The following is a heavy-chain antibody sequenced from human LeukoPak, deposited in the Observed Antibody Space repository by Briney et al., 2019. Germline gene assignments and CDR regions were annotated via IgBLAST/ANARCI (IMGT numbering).Heavy chain of an antibody. J-gene: IGHJ4*02. CDR2: IIPVFGTA. D-gene: IGHD3-22*01. CDR1: GGTFSSYA. V-gene: IGHV1-69*05. Sequence: GSSVKVSCKASGGTFSSYAISWVRQAPGQGLEWMGGIIPVFGTANYARKFQGRVTITTDESTSTAYMELSSLRSEDTAVYYCARGYYDSSGYYHYWGQGTLVTVSS. CDR3: ARGYYDSSGYYHY.